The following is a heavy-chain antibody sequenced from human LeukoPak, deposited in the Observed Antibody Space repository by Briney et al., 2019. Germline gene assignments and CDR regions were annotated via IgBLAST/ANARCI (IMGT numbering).Heavy chain of an antibody. D-gene: IGHD4-11*01. Sequence: GRSLRLSCAASGFTFSSYAMHWVRQAPGKGLEWVAVISYDGSNKYYADSVKGRFTISRDNSKNTLYLRMNSLRAEDTAVYYCSTVTTEYYFDYWGQGTLVTVSS. J-gene: IGHJ4*02. CDR3: STVTTEYYFDY. CDR1: GFTFSSYA. V-gene: IGHV3-30-3*01. CDR2: ISYDGSNK.